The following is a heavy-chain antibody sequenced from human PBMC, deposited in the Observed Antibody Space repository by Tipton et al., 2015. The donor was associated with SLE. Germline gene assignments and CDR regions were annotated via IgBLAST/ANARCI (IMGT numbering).Heavy chain of an antibody. CDR2: IYYSGGT. J-gene: IGHJ4*01. V-gene: IGHV4-59*01. CDR1: GGSISNYY. Sequence: TLSLTCTVSGGSISNYYWTWIRQPPGKGLEWIGYIYYSGGTNYNPSLKSRVTISVDTSKNQFSLKLNSVTAADTAVYYCARSYYDFWSASVRGYFDYWGHGPLVTVSS. CDR3: ARSYYDFWSASVRGYFDY. D-gene: IGHD3-3*01.